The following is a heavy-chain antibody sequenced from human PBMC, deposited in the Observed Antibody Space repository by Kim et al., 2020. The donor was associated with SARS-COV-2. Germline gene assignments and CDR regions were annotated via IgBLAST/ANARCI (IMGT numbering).Heavy chain of an antibody. Sequence: PSRKSRVTISVDKSKNQFSLNLSSVTAADTAVYYCARGSTSPNYYYGMDVWGQGTTVTVSS. CDR3: ARGSTSPNYYYGMDV. V-gene: IGHV4-4*02. D-gene: IGHD2-2*01. J-gene: IGHJ6*02.